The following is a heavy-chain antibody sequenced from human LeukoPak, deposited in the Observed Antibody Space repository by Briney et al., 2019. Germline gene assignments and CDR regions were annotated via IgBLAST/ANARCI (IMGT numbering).Heavy chain of an antibody. Sequence: SETLSLTCTVSGGSVSSGSYYWRWIRQPPGKGLEWIGYIYYSGSTNYNPSLKSRVTMSVYTSKNQFSLKLSSVTAADTAVYYCASHPITMIVAPDYWGQGTLVTVSS. V-gene: IGHV4-61*01. CDR1: GGSVSSGSYY. J-gene: IGHJ4*02. CDR3: ASHPITMIVAPDY. CDR2: IYYSGST. D-gene: IGHD3-22*01.